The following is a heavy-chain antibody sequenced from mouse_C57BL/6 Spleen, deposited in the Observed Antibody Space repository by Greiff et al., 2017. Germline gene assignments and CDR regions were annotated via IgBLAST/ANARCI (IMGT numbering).Heavy chain of an antibody. Sequence: EVKLMESGEGLVKPGGSLKLSCAASGFTFSSYAMSWVRQTPEKRLEWVAYISSGGDYIYYADTVKGRFTISRDNARNTLYLQMSSLKSEDTAMYYCTRDYSPRGAMDYWGQGTSVTVSS. D-gene: IGHD2-12*01. CDR3: TRDYSPRGAMDY. CDR1: GFTFSSYA. CDR2: ISSGGDYI. J-gene: IGHJ4*01. V-gene: IGHV5-9-1*02.